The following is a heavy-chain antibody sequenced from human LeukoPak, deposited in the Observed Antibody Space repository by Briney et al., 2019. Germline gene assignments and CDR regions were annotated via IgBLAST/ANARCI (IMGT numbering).Heavy chain of an antibody. CDR1: GGSISSSSYY. V-gene: IGHV4-39*01. Sequence: PSETLSLTCTVSGGSISSSSYYWGWIRQPPGKGLEWIGSMYYSGSTYYNPSLKSRVTISVDTSKDQFSLKLSSVTAADTAVYYCARGPGGSGSYSGRPRRRDYWGQGTLVTVSS. CDR3: ARGPGGSGSYSGRPRRRDY. CDR2: MYYSGST. J-gene: IGHJ4*02. D-gene: IGHD3-10*01.